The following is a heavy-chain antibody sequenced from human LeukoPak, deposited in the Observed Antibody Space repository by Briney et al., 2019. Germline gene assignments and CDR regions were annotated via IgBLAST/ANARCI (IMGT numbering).Heavy chain of an antibody. CDR3: ARGGSRYCSSTSCPNWFDP. J-gene: IGHJ5*02. V-gene: IGHV5-51*01. CDR2: IYPGDSDT. D-gene: IGHD2-2*01. Sequence: GESLKISCKGSGYSFTSYWNGCVRQMPGKGLEWMGIIYPGDSDTSYSPSFQGQVTISADKSISTAYLQWSSLKASDTAMYYCARGGSRYCSSTSCPNWFDPWGQGTLVTVSS. CDR1: GYSFTSYW.